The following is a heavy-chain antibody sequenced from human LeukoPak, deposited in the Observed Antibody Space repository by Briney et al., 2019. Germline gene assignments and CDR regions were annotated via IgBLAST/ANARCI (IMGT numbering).Heavy chain of an antibody. CDR3: ARGKLFGIVVVPAATSWFDP. J-gene: IGHJ5*02. V-gene: IGHV4-34*01. D-gene: IGHD2-2*01. CDR2: INHSGST. CDR1: GGSFSGYY. Sequence: SETLSLTCAVYGGSFSGYYWSWIRQPPGKGLEWIGEINHSGSTNYNPSLKSRVTISVDTSKNQFSLKLSFVTAADTAVYYCARGKLFGIVVVPAATSWFDPWGRGTLVTVSS.